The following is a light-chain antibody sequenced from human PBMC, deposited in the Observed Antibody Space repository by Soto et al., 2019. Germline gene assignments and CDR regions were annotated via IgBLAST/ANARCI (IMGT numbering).Light chain of an antibody. CDR3: QQRSNRPAN. J-gene: IGKJ5*01. V-gene: IGKV3-11*01. CDR2: GAS. CDR1: QTITTY. Sequence: EMVLTQSPATLALSPGERATLSCRASQTITTYLAWYQQKPGQPPRLLIYGASNRASGIPARFSGSGSGTDFTLNISNLEPEDFALDYCQQRSNRPANVGQGTRMEIK.